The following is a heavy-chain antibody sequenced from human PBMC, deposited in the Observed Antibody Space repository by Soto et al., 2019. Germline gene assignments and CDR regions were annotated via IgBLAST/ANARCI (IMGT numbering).Heavy chain of an antibody. D-gene: IGHD6-6*01. CDR2: ISSSGSTI. CDR3: ARETNSSSPEAFDI. J-gene: IGHJ3*02. CDR1: GFTFSDYY. V-gene: IGHV3-11*01. Sequence: GGSLRLSCAASGFTFSDYYMSWIRQAPGKGLEWVSYISSSGSTIYYADSVKGRFTISRDNAKNSLYLQMNSLRAEDTAVYYCARETNSSSPEAFDIWGQGTMVTVSS.